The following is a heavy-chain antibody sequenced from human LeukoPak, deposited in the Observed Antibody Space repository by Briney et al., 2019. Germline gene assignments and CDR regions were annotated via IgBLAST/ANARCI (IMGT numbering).Heavy chain of an antibody. CDR3: ARDSVSRVLNGMDV. D-gene: IGHD2-15*01. Sequence: GASVTVSFKSSGYTFTSYYMHWVRQAPGQGLEWMGIINPSGGSTSYAQKFQGRVTMTRDTSTSTVYMELSSLRSEDTAVYYCARDSVSRVLNGMDVWGQGTTATVSS. J-gene: IGHJ6*02. CDR1: GYTFTSYY. CDR2: INPSGGST. V-gene: IGHV1-46*01.